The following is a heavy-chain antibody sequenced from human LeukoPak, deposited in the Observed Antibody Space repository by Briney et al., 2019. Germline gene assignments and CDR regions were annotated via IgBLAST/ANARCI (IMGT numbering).Heavy chain of an antibody. V-gene: IGHV4-39*07. D-gene: IGHD1-1*01. Sequence: PSETLSLTCTVSGGSISSSSYYWGWIRQPPGKGLEWIGSIYYSGSTYYNPSLKSRVTISVDTSKNQFSLKLSSVTAADTAVYYCARGTSRRYPFDYWGQGTLVTVSS. J-gene: IGHJ4*02. CDR3: ARGTSRRYPFDY. CDR2: IYYSGST. CDR1: GGSISSSSYY.